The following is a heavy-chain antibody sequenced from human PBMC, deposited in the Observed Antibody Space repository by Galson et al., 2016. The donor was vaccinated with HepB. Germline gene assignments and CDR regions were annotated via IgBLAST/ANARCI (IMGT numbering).Heavy chain of an antibody. V-gene: IGHV4-30-4*08. CDR3: ARGPPEGCTRGTCYFSAFDI. CDR1: DGSISSGVYY. Sequence: TLSLTCRVSDGSISSGVYYWSWIRQPPGKGLEWIGYLYNTGNTYHNPSLMSRVSISVDTSKNQLSMNLNSVTAADTAVYYCARGPPEGCTRGTCYFSAFDIWGQGTMVTVSS. J-gene: IGHJ3*02. D-gene: IGHD2-21*02. CDR2: LYNTGNT.